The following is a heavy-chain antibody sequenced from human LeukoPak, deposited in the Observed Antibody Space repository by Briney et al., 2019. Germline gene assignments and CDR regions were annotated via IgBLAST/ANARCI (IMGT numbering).Heavy chain of an antibody. D-gene: IGHD2-2*01. CDR3: ANGGLGYCSSTSCYGLDY. CDR2: ISSSGNTI. Sequence: GGSLRLSCAASEFTFTSYELNWVRQAPGKGLEWVSYISSSGNTISYADSVKGRFTISRDNAKNSLYLQVISLRAEDTAVYYCANGGLGYCSSTSCYGLDYWGRGTLVTVSS. J-gene: IGHJ4*02. V-gene: IGHV3-48*03. CDR1: EFTFTSYE.